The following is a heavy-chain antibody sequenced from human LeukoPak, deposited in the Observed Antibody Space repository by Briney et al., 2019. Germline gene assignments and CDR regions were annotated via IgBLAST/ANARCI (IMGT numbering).Heavy chain of an antibody. CDR3: ARDAPYYDSSGYYYVGAFDI. D-gene: IGHD3-22*01. J-gene: IGHJ3*02. CDR1: GGSISGYY. CDR2: IYYSGST. Sequence: SETLSLTCTVSGGSISGYYWGWIRQPPGKGLEWIGSIYYSGSTYYNPSLKSRVTISVDTSKNQFSLKLSSVAAADTAVYYCARDAPYYDSSGYYYVGAFDIWGQGTMVTVSS. V-gene: IGHV4-39*07.